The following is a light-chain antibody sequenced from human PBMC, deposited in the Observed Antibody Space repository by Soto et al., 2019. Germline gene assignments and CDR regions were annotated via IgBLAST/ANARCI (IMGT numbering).Light chain of an antibody. CDR3: QQYNNWPPIT. V-gene: IGKV3-15*01. Sequence: EIVLTQSPVTLSVSPGERATLSCRASQSVSNNLAWYQQKPGQAPRLLIHGASTRATGIPARFSGSGSGTEFTLTISSLQSEDFAVYYCQQYNNWPPITFGQGTRLEIK. CDR2: GAS. CDR1: QSVSNN. J-gene: IGKJ5*01.